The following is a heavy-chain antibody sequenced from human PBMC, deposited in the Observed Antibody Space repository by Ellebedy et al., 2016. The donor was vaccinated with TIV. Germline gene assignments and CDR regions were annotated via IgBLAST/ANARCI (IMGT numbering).Heavy chain of an antibody. CDR3: AGGTGWLMDV. J-gene: IGHJ6*02. CDR1: GLTFSRHW. D-gene: IGHD6-19*01. CDR2: IEQDGSEE. V-gene: IGHV3-7*03. Sequence: PGGSLRLSCAASGLTFSRHWMKWVRQAPGKGLEWVAMIEQDGSEEFYVDSVKGRFTISRDNAKNSLFLQMNSLRAEDTAVYYCAGGTGWLMDVWGQGTTVTVSS.